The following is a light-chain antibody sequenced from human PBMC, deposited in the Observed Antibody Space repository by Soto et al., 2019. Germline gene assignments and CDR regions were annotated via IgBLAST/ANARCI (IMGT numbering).Light chain of an antibody. V-gene: IGKV1-5*01. J-gene: IGKJ1*01. CDR2: DAS. CDR3: QQYESYSPWM. Sequence: DIQMTQSPSTLSASVGDRVTITCRASQSISTWLAWYQQKPGKAPKLLIYDASSLESGVPSRFSGSGSGTEFPLTISSLQPDDFATYYCQQYESYSPWMFGQGTKVDIK. CDR1: QSISTW.